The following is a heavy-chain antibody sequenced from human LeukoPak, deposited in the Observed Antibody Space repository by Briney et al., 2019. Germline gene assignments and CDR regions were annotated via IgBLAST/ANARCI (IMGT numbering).Heavy chain of an antibody. Sequence: HGESLKISCKGSGYSFTNYWIAWVRQMPGKGLEWMGIIYPGDSDTRYSPSFQGQVTISADKSISTAYLQWTSLKASDTAMYYCARLYCGGDCYPIDYWGQGTLVTVSS. D-gene: IGHD2-21*02. CDR3: ARLYCGGDCYPIDY. J-gene: IGHJ4*02. V-gene: IGHV5-51*01. CDR1: GYSFTNYW. CDR2: IYPGDSDT.